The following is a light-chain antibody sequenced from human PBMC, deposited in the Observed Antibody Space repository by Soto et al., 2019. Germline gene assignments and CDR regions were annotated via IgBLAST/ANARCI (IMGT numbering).Light chain of an antibody. CDR1: SSDFGGYNY. J-gene: IGLJ1*01. CDR2: DVS. CDR3: CSYAGSYTYF. Sequence: QSVLTQPRSVSGSPGQSVTISCTGTSSDFGGYNYVSWYQQHPGKAPKLMIYDVSKRPSGVPDRFSGSKSGNTASLTISGLQAEDEADYYCCSYAGSYTYFFGSGTKLTVL. V-gene: IGLV2-11*01.